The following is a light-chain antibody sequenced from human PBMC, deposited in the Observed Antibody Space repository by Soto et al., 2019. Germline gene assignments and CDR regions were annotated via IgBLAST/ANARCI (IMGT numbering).Light chain of an antibody. CDR3: QQRSNWPPYT. CDR1: QSVSSY. V-gene: IGKV3-11*01. J-gene: IGKJ2*01. Sequence: EIVLTQSPATLSLSPGERATLSCRASQSVSSYLAWYQQKPGQAPRLLIYDASNRATGIPARFSGSGSGTDLTLTISCLEPEDFAVYYCQQRSNWPPYTFGQGTKLEIK. CDR2: DAS.